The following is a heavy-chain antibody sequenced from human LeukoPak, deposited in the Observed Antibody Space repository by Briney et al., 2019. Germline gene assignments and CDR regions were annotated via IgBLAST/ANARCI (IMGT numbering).Heavy chain of an antibody. CDR1: GYTFTSYY. V-gene: IGHV1-2*02. J-gene: IGHJ4*02. CDR3: ARATIADSSTYYIDY. CDR2: INPISGGT. D-gene: IGHD6-13*01. Sequence: FVTVSCEASGYTFTSYYMHWVRQAPGQGLEWMGWINPISGGTNYAQKFQGRVTMTRHMSISTAYMEVSRLTSDDTAVYYCARATIADSSTYYIDYWGLGTLVTVS.